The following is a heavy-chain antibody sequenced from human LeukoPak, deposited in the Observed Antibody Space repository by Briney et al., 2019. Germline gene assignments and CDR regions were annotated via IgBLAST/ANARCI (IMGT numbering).Heavy chain of an antibody. CDR3: ARAAYGSGNWFDP. J-gene: IGHJ5*02. CDR1: GYTFTSYD. D-gene: IGHD6-25*01. V-gene: IGHV1-8*03. CDR2: MNPNSGNT. Sequence: ASVKVSCKASGYTFTSYDINWVRQATGQGLEWMGWMNPNSGNTGYAQKFQGRVTITRNTSISTAYMELSSLRSEDTAVYYCARAAYGSGNWFDPWGQGTLVTASS.